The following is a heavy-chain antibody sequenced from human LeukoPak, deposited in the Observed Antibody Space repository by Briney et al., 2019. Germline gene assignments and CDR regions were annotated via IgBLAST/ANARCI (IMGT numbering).Heavy chain of an antibody. D-gene: IGHD3-10*01. CDR3: ARGGMVRGVDY. Sequence: LRLSCAASGFTFSSHEMNWVRQPPGKGLEWIGYIYYSGSTYYNPSLKSRVTISVDTSKNQFSLKLSSVTAADTAVYYCARGGMVRGVDYWGQGTLVTVSS. V-gene: IGHV4-31*02. CDR2: IYYSGST. J-gene: IGHJ4*02. CDR1: GFTFSSHEM.